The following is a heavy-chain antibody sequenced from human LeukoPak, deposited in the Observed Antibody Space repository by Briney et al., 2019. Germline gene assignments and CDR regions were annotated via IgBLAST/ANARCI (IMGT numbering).Heavy chain of an antibody. Sequence: PSETLSLTCAVYGGSFSGYYWSSIRQPPGKGLEWIGEINHSGSTNYNPSLKSRVTISVDTSKNQFSLKLSSVTAADTAVYYCARGGWSAAEYFQHWGQGTLVTVSS. CDR2: INHSGST. CDR1: GGSFSGYY. J-gene: IGHJ1*01. CDR3: ARGGWSAAEYFQH. V-gene: IGHV4-34*01.